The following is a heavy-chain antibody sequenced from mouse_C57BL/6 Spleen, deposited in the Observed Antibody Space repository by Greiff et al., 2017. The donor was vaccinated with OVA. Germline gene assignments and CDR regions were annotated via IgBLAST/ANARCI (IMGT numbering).Heavy chain of an antibody. CDR2: IDPSDSET. CDR1: GYTFTSYW. Sequence: QVQLKQPGAELVRPGSSVKLSCKASGYTFTSYWMHWVKQRPIQGLEWIGNIDPSDSETHYNQKFKDKATLTVDKSSSTAYMQLSSLTSEDSAVYYCARRAGSSPWYFDVWGTGTTVTVSS. V-gene: IGHV1-52*01. J-gene: IGHJ1*03. D-gene: IGHD1-1*01. CDR3: ARRAGSSPWYFDV.